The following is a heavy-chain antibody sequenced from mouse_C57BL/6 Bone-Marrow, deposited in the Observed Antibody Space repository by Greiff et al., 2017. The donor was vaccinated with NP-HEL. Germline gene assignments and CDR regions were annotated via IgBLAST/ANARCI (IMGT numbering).Heavy chain of an antibody. CDR2: IYPRSGTT. D-gene: IGHD1-1*01. J-gene: IGHJ1*03. CDR1: GYTFTSYG. Sequence: VQLQQSGAELARPGASVKLSCKASGYTFTSYGISWVKQRTGQGLEWIGEIYPRSGTTYYNEKFKGKATLTADKSSSTAYMELRSLTSEDSTVYFCERTQYCGSSYVYCDVWGTGTTGTVSS. V-gene: IGHV1-81*01. CDR3: ERTQYCGSSYVYCDV.